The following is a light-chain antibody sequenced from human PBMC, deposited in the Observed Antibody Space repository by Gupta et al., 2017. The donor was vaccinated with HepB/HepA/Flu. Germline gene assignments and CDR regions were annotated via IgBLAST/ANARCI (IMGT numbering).Light chain of an antibody. V-gene: IGKV1-5*03. Sequence: DIQMTQSPSTLSASVGDRVTITCRASQSISSWLAWYQQESGKAPKLLIYKASSLESGVPSRFSGSGSGTEFTLTISSLQPDDFATYYCQQYNSYPVTFGQGTKLEIK. CDR2: KAS. CDR3: QQYNSYPVT. J-gene: IGKJ2*01. CDR1: QSISSW.